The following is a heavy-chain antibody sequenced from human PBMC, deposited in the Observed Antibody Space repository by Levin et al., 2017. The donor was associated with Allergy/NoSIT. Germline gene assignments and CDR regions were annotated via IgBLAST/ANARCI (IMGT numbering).Heavy chain of an antibody. D-gene: IGHD3-3*01. CDR3: ARGVYDFWSGYDPSFDY. CDR2: INPSGGST. V-gene: IGHV1-46*01. J-gene: IGHJ4*02. Sequence: ASVKVSCKASGYTFTSYYMHWVRQAPGQGLEWMGIINPSGGSTSYAQKFQGRVTMTRDTSTSTVYMELSSLRSEDTAVYYCARGVYDFWSGYDPSFDYWGQGTLVTVSS. CDR1: GYTFTSYY.